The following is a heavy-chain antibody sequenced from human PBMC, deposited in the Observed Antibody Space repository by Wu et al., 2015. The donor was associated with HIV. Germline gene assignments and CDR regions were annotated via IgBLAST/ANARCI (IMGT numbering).Heavy chain of an antibody. V-gene: IGHV1-69*05. CDR3: ARELEDPAIMVRAGFDP. CDR1: GGIFSKYD. Sequence: QVQLVQSGAEVKKPGSSVRVSCKASGGIFSKYDINWVRQAPGQGLEWMGGTTPMFGTTNYAQKFQGRVRITSDVYTGTVYMELRSLRSEDTAMYYCARELEDPAIMVRAGFDPWGQGNPWSTVSS. D-gene: IGHD3-10*01. J-gene: IGHJ5*02. CDR2: TTPMFGTT.